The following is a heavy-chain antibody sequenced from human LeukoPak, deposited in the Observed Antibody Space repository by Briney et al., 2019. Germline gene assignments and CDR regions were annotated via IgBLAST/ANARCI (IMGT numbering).Heavy chain of an antibody. CDR3: AKDIGRLIAAAGTLNYYYYGMDV. CDR1: GFTLDDYA. D-gene: IGHD6-13*01. V-gene: IGHV3-9*01. Sequence: PGGSLRLSCAASGFTLDDYAMHWVRQAPGKGLEWVSGTSWNSGSIGYADSVKGRFTISRDNAKNSLYLQMNSLRAEDTALYYCAKDIGRLIAAAGTLNYYYYGMDVWGQGTTVTVSS. J-gene: IGHJ6*02. CDR2: TSWNSGSI.